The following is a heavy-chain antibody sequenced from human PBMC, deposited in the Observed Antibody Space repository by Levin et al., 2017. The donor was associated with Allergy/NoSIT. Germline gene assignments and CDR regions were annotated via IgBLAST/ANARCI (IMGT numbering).Heavy chain of an antibody. J-gene: IGHJ4*02. Sequence: GGSLRLSCAASGFTFSSYGMHWVRQAPGKGLEWVAVISYDGSNKYYADSVKGRFTISRDNSKNTLYLQMNSLRAEDTAVYYCAKDRYAETSSSWYVYWGQGTLVTVSS. D-gene: IGHD6-13*01. V-gene: IGHV3-30*18. CDR2: ISYDGSNK. CDR1: GFTFSSYG. CDR3: AKDRYAETSSSWYVY.